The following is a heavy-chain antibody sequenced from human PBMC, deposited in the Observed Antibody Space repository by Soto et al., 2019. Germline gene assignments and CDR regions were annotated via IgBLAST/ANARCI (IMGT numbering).Heavy chain of an antibody. CDR1: GYTFTSYG. CDR2: ISAYNGNT. J-gene: IGHJ6*02. V-gene: IGHV1-18*01. CDR3: ARRAPPMDV. Sequence: QVQLVQSGAEVKKPGASVKVSCKASGYTFTSYGISWVRQAPGQGLEWMGWISAYNGNTKYAQQLQGRVTMTTDTSTRTGYMEPRSLRSDDTAVYFCARRAPPMDVWGQGTTVTV.